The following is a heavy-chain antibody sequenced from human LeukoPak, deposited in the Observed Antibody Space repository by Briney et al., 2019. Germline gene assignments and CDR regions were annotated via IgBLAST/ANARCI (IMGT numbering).Heavy chain of an antibody. CDR3: ARGRPAANRFDP. D-gene: IGHD2-2*01. CDR2: INHSGST. V-gene: IGHV4-34*01. CDR1: GGFFRGYY. Sequence: LSETLSLICAVYGGFFRGYYWSWIRQPPGKGLEWSGEINHSGSTNYNPSLQSRGTISVDTSKNQFSLMLSSVTAADTAVYYCARGRPAANRFDPWGQGTLVTVSS. J-gene: IGHJ5*02.